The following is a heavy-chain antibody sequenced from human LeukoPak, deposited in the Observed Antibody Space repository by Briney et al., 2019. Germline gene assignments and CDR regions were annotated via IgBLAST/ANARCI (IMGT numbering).Heavy chain of an antibody. V-gene: IGHV1-69*13. D-gene: IGHD6-19*01. J-gene: IGHJ4*02. Sequence: GSTVKVSCTASGGTFSSYAISWVRQAPGQGLEWMGGIIPIFGTANYAQKFQGRVTITADESTSTAYMELSSLRSEDTAVYYCATGGKYSSGWFLLDYWGQGTLVTVSS. CDR1: GGTFSSYA. CDR2: IIPIFGTA. CDR3: ATGGKYSSGWFLLDY.